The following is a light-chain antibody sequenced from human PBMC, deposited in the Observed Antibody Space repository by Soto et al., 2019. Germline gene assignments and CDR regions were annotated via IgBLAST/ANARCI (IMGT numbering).Light chain of an antibody. CDR3: SSYTSSSKV. Sequence: QSVLTQPASVSGSPGQSITISCTGTSSDVGGYNYVSWYQQHPGKAPKLMIYDVSNRPSGVPNRFSGSKSGNTASLTISGLQAEDEADYYCSSYTSSSKVFVTGTKVTVL. V-gene: IGLV2-14*01. CDR1: SSDVGGYNY. J-gene: IGLJ1*01. CDR2: DVS.